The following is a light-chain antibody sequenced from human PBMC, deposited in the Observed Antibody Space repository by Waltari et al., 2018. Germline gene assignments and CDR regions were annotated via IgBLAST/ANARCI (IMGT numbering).Light chain of an antibody. J-gene: IGLJ2*01. CDR2: DVD. CDR3: CSFAGNYTLL. CDR1: SSDVGGYDY. Sequence: QSALTQPRSVSGSPGQSVTLSCTGTSSDVGGYDYVSWYQQHPGKAPKPIISDVDKRPSGVSDRFSGSKSGNTASLTISGLQVDDEASYYCCSFAGNYTLLFGGGTNLTVL. V-gene: IGLV2-11*01.